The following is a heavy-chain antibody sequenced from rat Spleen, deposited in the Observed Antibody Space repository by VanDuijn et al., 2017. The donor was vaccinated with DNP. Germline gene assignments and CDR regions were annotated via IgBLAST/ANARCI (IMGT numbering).Heavy chain of an antibody. CDR2: ISYDGGRN. Sequence: EVQLVESGGGLVQPGRSLKLSCAASGFTFRDYYMAWVRQVPTKGLEWVAYISYDGGRNYNGDSVKGRFTISRDNAKSTLYLQMNSLRSEDMATYYCARHVFPLRVWDYWGQGVMVTVSS. V-gene: IGHV5-22*01. D-gene: IGHD1-4*01. CDR1: GFTFRDYY. CDR3: ARHVFPLRVWDY. J-gene: IGHJ2*01.